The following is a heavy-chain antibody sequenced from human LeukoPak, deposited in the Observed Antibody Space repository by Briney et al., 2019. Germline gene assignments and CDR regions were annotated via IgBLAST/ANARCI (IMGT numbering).Heavy chain of an antibody. V-gene: IGHV3-9*01. D-gene: IGHD6-13*01. CDR2: ISWNSGSI. CDR3: AKDPNSSSWYGNY. Sequence: GGSLRLSCAASGFTFDDYAMHWVRQAPGKGLEWVSGISWNSGSIGYADSVKGRFTISRDNSKNTLYLQMNSLRAEDTAVYYCAKDPNSSSWYGNYWGQGTLVTVSS. CDR1: GFTFDDYA. J-gene: IGHJ4*02.